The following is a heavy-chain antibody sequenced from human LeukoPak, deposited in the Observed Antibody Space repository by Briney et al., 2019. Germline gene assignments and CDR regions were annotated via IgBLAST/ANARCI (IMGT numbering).Heavy chain of an antibody. Sequence: GGSLRLSCAASGFTFSDYYMSWIRLAPGKGLEWVSYISSSGIYTNYADSVKGRFSVSRDNAKNSLYLQMNSLRAEDTAIYYCARGHSGSYQRADAFDIWGQGTMVTVSS. D-gene: IGHD1-26*01. J-gene: IGHJ3*02. CDR1: GFTFSDYY. CDR3: ARGHSGSYQRADAFDI. V-gene: IGHV3-11*06. CDR2: ISSSGIYT.